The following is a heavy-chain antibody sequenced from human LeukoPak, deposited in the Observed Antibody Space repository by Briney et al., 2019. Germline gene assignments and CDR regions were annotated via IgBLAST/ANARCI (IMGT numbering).Heavy chain of an antibody. V-gene: IGHV3-9*01. CDR2: LSWNSGSI. D-gene: IGHD5-18*01. CDR1: GFTFDDYA. J-gene: IGHJ4*02. Sequence: GGSLRLSCAASGFTFDDYAMHWVRQAPGKGLEWVSGLSWNSGSIGYADSVKGRFTISRDNAKNSLYLQMNSLRAEDTALYYCAKDMSDTAMATLDYWGQGTLVTVSS. CDR3: AKDMSDTAMATLDY.